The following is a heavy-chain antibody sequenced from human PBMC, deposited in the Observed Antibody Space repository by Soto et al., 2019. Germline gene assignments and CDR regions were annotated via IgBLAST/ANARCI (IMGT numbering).Heavy chain of an antibody. D-gene: IGHD2-2*01. CDR2: ISSDVNTI. CDR1: GFTFSDYY. V-gene: IGHV3-11*01. Sequence: QVQLVESGGGLVKPGGSLRLSCAASGFTFSDYYMSWIRQAPGKGLEWVSYISSDVNTIYYSDSVKGRFTISRDNANNSLYLQMNSLRAEDTAVYYWARGFLLSAVVGATDYWGQGTLVTVSS. J-gene: IGHJ4*02. CDR3: ARGFLLSAVVGATDY.